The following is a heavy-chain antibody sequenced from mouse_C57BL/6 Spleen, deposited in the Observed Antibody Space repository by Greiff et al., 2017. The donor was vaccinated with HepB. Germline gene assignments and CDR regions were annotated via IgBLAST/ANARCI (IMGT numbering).Heavy chain of an antibody. J-gene: IGHJ1*03. D-gene: IGHD1-1*01. CDR1: GYAFSSYW. V-gene: IGHV1-80*01. Sequence: QVQLKQSGAELVKPGASVKISCKASGYAFSSYWMNCVKQRPGKGLEWIGQIYPGDGDTNYNGKFKGKATLTADKSSSTAYMQRSSLTSEESAVYFCARGDYGSSHRYFDVWGTGTTVTVSS. CDR2: IYPGDGDT. CDR3: ARGDYGSSHRYFDV.